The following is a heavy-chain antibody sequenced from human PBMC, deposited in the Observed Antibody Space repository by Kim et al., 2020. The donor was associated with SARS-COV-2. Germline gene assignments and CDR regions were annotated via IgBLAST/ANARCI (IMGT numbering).Heavy chain of an antibody. CDR2: ISSSGSTI. CDR3: ARDIYDSSGYYANYYYGMDV. V-gene: IGHV3-48*03. CDR1: GFTFSSYE. Sequence: GGSLRLSCAASGFTFSSYEMNWVRQAPGKGLEWVSYISSSGSTIYYADSVKGRFTISRDNAKNSLYLQMNSLRAEDTAVYYCARDIYDSSGYYANYYYGMDVWGQGTTVTVSS. J-gene: IGHJ6*02. D-gene: IGHD3-22*01.